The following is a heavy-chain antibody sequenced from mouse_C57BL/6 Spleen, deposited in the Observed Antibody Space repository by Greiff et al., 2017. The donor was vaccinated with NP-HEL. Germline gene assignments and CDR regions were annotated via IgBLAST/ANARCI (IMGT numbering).Heavy chain of an antibody. V-gene: IGHV3-6*01. CDR2: ISYDGSN. J-gene: IGHJ2*01. CDR3: AREGGITGNYCDY. Sequence: EVQLVESGPGLVKPSQSLSLTCSVTGYSITSGYYWNWIRQFPGNKLEWMGYISYDGSNNYNPSLKNRISITRDTSKNQFFLNLNSVATEDTATYDCAREGGITGNYCDYWGQGTTLTVSS. CDR1: GYSITSGYY.